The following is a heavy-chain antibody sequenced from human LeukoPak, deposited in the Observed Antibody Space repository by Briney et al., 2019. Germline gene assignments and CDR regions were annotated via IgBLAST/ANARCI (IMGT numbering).Heavy chain of an antibody. CDR2: FSGSGGGT. V-gene: IGHV3-23*01. J-gene: IGHJ4*02. D-gene: IGHD5-24*01. CDR1: GFTFSSYA. Sequence: QPGGSLRLSCAASGFTFSSYAMSWVRQAPGKGLEWVSAFSGSGGGTYYADSVKGRFTISRDNSKSTLYLQMTSLRAEDTAVYYCARSGYNRFDYWGQGTLVTVSS. CDR3: ARSGYNRFDY.